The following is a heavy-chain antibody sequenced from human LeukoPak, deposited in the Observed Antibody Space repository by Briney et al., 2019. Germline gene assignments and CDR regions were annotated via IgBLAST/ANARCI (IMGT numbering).Heavy chain of an antibody. J-gene: IGHJ4*02. V-gene: IGHV1-69*05. CDR3: ARDLGGLLGSFDH. CDR1: VGTFSSYA. Sequence: ASVKVSRKASVGTFSSYAISWVRQAPGQGLEWMGGIIPIFGTANYAQKFQGRVTITTDESTSTAYMELSSLRSEDTAVYYCARDLGGLLGSFDHGGQGTLVTVLS. D-gene: IGHD2-21*01. CDR2: IIPIFGTA.